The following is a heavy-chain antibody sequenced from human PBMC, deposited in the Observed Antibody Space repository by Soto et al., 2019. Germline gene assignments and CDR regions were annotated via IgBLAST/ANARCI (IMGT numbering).Heavy chain of an antibody. CDR3: VRDPQRNDY. J-gene: IGHJ4*02. D-gene: IGHD2-2*01. CDR2: IRASNGNR. Sequence: QVQLVQSGAEVKKPGASVKVSCKASGYDFSSYGISWVRQAPGQGLEWMGWIRASNGNRDYAQQFQGRVTMTSDTSMTKAYMELRSLRSDDTSVYYCVRDPQRNDYWGQGTLVNVSS. V-gene: IGHV1-18*04. CDR1: GYDFSSYG.